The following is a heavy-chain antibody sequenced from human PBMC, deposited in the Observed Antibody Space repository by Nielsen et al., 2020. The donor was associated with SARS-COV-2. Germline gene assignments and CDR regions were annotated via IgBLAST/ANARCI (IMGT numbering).Heavy chain of an antibody. D-gene: IGHD1-1*01. J-gene: IGHJ6*02. CDR1: GFTFSSYG. CDR2: ISYDGSNK. V-gene: IGHV3-30*18. Sequence: GGSLRLSCAASGFTFSSYGMHWVRQAPGKGLEWVAVISYDGSNKYYADSVKGRFTISRDNSKNTLYLQMNSLRAEDTAVYYCAKDLPGTTGTTEGMDVWGQGTTVTVSS. CDR3: AKDLPGTTGTTEGMDV.